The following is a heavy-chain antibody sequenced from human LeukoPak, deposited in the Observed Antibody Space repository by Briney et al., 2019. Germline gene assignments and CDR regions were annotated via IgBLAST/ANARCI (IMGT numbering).Heavy chain of an antibody. V-gene: IGHV3-30*04. J-gene: IGHJ4*02. CDR2: ISYDGSNK. D-gene: IGHD1-26*01. CDR3: ARDASLSSTAVTRGSFFDY. Sequence: GGSLRHSCAASGFAFNAYAMHWVRQAPGKGLEWVAVISYDGSNKYYADSVKGRFTISRDDSSNTLYLQMNSLRADDTAVYYCARDASLSSTAVTRGSFFDYWGPGNLVTVSS. CDR1: GFAFNAYA.